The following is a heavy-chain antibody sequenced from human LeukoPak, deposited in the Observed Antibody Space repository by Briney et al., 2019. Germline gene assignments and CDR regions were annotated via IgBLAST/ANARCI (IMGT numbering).Heavy chain of an antibody. V-gene: IGHV4-39*01. CDR2: IYYTGST. D-gene: IGHD1-20*01. CDR1: GGSISSISYY. Sequence: SQTLSLTCTIFGGSISSISYYWGWIRQPPGKGLGWIGSIYYTGSTYYNPSLKSRVTISVDTSKNQFSLKLSSVTAADTAVYYCARYYNWNYYFDYWGQGTLVTVSS. J-gene: IGHJ4*02. CDR3: ARYYNWNYYFDY.